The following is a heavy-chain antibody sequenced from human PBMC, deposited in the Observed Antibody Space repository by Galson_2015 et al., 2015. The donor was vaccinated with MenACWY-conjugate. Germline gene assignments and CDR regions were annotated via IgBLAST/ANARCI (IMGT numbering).Heavy chain of an antibody. CDR2: ISAYNGNT. CDR3: ARGNSNYDYYYYYMDV. V-gene: IGHV1-18*01. Sequence: SVKVSCKASGYTFTSYGISWVRQAPGQGLEWMGWISAYNGNTNYAQKLQGRVTMTTDTPTSTAYMELRSLRSDDTAVYYCARGNSNYDYYYYYMDVWGKGTTVTVSS. J-gene: IGHJ6*03. CDR1: GYTFTSYG. D-gene: IGHD4-11*01.